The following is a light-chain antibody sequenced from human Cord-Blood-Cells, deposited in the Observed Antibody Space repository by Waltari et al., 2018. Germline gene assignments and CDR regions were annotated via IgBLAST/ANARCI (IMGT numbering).Light chain of an antibody. Sequence: EIVMTQSPATLSLSPGDRATLSCRARQSVSGNLALYQQKPGQAPRLLIYGASTRATGIPARFSGSGSGTEFTLTISSLQSEDFAVYYCQQYNNWPTWPFDQGTKVEIK. CDR2: GAS. CDR3: QQYNNWPTWP. CDR1: QSVSGN. J-gene: IGKJ1*01. V-gene: IGKV3-15*01.